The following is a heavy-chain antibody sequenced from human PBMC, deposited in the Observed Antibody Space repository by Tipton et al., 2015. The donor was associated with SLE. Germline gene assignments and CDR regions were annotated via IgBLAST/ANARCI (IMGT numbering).Heavy chain of an antibody. D-gene: IGHD6-6*01. CDR1: GFTFSSYA. Sequence: SLRLSCAASGFTFSSYAMSWVRQAPGKGLEWVSAIGTAGDTYYPGSVKGRFTISRENAKNSLYLQMNSLRAEDTAVYYCARGGQLVGNDAFDIWGQGTTVTVSS. V-gene: IGHV3-13*01. J-gene: IGHJ3*02. CDR3: ARGGQLVGNDAFDI. CDR2: IGTAGDT.